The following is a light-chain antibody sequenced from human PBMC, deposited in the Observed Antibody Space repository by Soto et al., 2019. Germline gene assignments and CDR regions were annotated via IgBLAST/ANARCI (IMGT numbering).Light chain of an antibody. J-gene: IGKJ2*01. V-gene: IGKV3-15*01. CDR3: QEYNNWPYT. CDR1: QSISSN. Sequence: ETVMTQSPATLSVSPGERATLSCRASQSISSNLAWYQQKPGQAPRLLIYGASTRATGIPGRFSGSESGTAFTLTISSLQSEDFAVYYCQEYNNWPYTFGQGTKLEIK. CDR2: GAS.